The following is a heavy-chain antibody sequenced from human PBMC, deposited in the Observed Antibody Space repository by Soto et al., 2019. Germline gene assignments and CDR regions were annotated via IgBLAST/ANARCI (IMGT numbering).Heavy chain of an antibody. V-gene: IGHV2-5*02. CDR2: IYWDDDK. CDR1: GFSLSTSGVG. CDR3: VHSIQVPAAGRMWFDP. Sequence: SGPTLVNPTQTLTLACTISGFSLSTSGVGVGWIRQPPGKALEWLAIIYWDDDKRYSPSLKSRLTTTKDTSKNQVVLTMTNMDPVDTATYYCVHSIQVPAAGRMWFDPWGQGTLVTVSS. J-gene: IGHJ5*02. D-gene: IGHD6-13*01.